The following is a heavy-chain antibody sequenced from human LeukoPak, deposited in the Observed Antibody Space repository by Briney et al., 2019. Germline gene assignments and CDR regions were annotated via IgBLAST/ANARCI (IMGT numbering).Heavy chain of an antibody. V-gene: IGHV5-51*01. CDR1: GYSFTSYW. CDR2: IYPGDSDT. Sequence: GESLKISCKGSGYSFTSYWIGWVRQMPGKGLEWMGIIYPGDSDTRYSPSFQGQVTISADKSISTAYLQWSSLKASDTAMYYCARRAPYCGGDCYSLFDHWGQGTLVTVSS. D-gene: IGHD2-21*02. J-gene: IGHJ4*02. CDR3: ARRAPYCGGDCYSLFDH.